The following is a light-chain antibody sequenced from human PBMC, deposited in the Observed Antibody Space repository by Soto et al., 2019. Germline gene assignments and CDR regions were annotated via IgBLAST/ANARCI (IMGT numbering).Light chain of an antibody. V-gene: IGLV2-14*03. Sequence: QSALTQPASLSGSPGQSITISCTGTSSDIGAYDYVSWFQQHPGKAPKLLIYINDQRPSGVPDRFSGSKSGTSASLAISGLQSEDEADYFCAAWDDSLNGVVFGGGTKLTVL. CDR2: IND. CDR3: AAWDDSLNGVV. J-gene: IGLJ2*01. CDR1: SSDIGAYDY.